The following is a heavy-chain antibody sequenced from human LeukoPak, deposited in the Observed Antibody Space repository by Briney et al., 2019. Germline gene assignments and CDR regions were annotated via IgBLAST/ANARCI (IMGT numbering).Heavy chain of an antibody. J-gene: IGHJ4*02. D-gene: IGHD6-13*01. CDR1: GGSFSGYY. V-gene: IGHV4-34*01. CDR3: ARGDPIAAAPKSFDY. Sequence: PSETLSLTCAVYGGSFSGYYWSWIRQPPGKGLEWIGEINHSGSTNYNPSLKSRVTISVDTSKNQFSLKLSSVTAADTAVYYCARGDPIAAAPKSFDYWGQGTLVTVSS. CDR2: INHSGST.